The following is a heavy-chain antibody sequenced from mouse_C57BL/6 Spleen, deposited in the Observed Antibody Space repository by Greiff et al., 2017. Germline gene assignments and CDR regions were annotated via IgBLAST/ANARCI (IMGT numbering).Heavy chain of an antibody. Sequence: EVQLVESGGGLVQPKGSLKLSCAASGFSFNTYAMNWVRQAPGTGLEWVARIRSKSNNYATYYADSVKDRFTISRDDSESMLYLQMNNLKTEDTAMYYCVRQMDYDGGFAYWGQGTLVTVSA. V-gene: IGHV10-1*01. CDR3: VRQMDYDGGFAY. J-gene: IGHJ3*01. CDR1: GFSFNTYA. CDR2: IRSKSNNYAT. D-gene: IGHD2-4*01.